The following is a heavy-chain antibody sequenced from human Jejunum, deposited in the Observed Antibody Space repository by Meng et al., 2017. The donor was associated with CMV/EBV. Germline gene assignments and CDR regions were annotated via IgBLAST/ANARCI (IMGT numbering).Heavy chain of an antibody. D-gene: IGHD3-9*01. V-gene: IGHV1-2*02. CDR3: ARAGQHFDYYFDS. J-gene: IGHJ4*02. Sequence: SGYIPRGYYLHWLPQAPGQGPGWMGWINPNSGDTWSPPKFQGRVTMTSDTSVNTSYMDLNSLTSDDSAVYYCARAGQHFDYYFDSWGQGTLVTVSS. CDR2: INPNSGDT. CDR1: GYIPRGYY.